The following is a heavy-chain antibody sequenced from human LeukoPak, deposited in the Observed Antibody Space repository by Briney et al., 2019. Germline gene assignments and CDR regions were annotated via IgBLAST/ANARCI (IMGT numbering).Heavy chain of an antibody. CDR3: ARDRRSGWPGSFDY. V-gene: IGHV3-7*01. D-gene: IGHD6-19*01. CDR2: IKHDGGEK. CDR1: GFTFSSYW. J-gene: IGHJ4*02. Sequence: GGSLRLSCAASGFTFSSYWMSWVRQAPGKGLEWVANIKHDGGEKYYVESVKGRFTISRDNAKNSLYLQLNSLRPEDTAVYYCARDRRSGWPGSFDYWGEGTLVTVSS.